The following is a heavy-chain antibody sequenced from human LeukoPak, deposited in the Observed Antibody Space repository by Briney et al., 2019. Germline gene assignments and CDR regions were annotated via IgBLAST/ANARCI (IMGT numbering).Heavy chain of an antibody. J-gene: IGHJ6*02. CDR2: ISGSGGST. D-gene: IGHD5-18*01. CDR3: AKDFARGYSYGSDYYYYGMDV. Sequence: PGGSLRLSCAASGFTFSSYWMHWVRQAPGKGLVWVSAISGSGGSTYYADSVKGRFTISRDNSKNTLYLQMNSLRAEDTAVYYCAKDFARGYSYGSDYYYYGMDVWGQGTTVTVSS. V-gene: IGHV3-23*01. CDR1: GFTFSSYW.